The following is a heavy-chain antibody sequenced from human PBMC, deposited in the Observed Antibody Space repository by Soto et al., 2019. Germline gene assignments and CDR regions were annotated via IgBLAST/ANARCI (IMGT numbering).Heavy chain of an antibody. D-gene: IGHD3-22*01. CDR3: VRDSRGYYYDSSGYYTFDY. CDR1: GFTFTSSA. Sequence: ASVKVSCKASGFTFTSSAVQWVRQARGQRLEWMGWIIGYNGNTNHAQKIQGRVTMTTDTSTSTAYMELRSLRSDDTAVYYCVRDSRGYYYDSSGYYTFDYWGQGTLVTVSS. V-gene: IGHV1-18*01. CDR2: IIGYNGNT. J-gene: IGHJ4*02.